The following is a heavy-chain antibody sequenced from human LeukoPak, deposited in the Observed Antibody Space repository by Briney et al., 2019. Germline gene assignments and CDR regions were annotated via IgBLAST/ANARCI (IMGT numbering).Heavy chain of an antibody. CDR3: ARTFSESYYYYGMDV. D-gene: IGHD1-26*01. V-gene: IGHV4-59*01. J-gene: IGHJ6*02. Sequence: SETLSLTCTVSGGSISSYYWSWIRQPPGKGLEWIGYMYYSGRTNYNPSLKSRVTISVDTSKNQFSLKLSSVTAADAAVYYCARTFSESYYYYGMDVWGQGTTVTVSS. CDR1: GGSISSYY. CDR2: MYYSGRT.